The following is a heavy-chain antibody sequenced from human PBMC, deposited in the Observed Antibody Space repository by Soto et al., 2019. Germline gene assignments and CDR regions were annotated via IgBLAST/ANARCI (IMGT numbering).Heavy chain of an antibody. V-gene: IGHV2-5*02. Sequence: QITLKESGPTLVKPTQTLTLTCTFSGFSLTTSGVGVGWIRQPPGKALEWLALVYWDDDKRYSPSLKSRLTXTXATSKNQVVLTMTNMDPLDTATDYCAHTLPPRVADYWGQGTLVTVSS. CDR3: AHTLPPRVADY. CDR1: GFSLTTSGVG. D-gene: IGHD3-10*01. J-gene: IGHJ4*02. CDR2: VYWDDDK.